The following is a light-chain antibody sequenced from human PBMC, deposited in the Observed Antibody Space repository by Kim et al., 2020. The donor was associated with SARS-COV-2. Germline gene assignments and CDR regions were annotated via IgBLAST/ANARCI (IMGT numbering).Light chain of an antibody. V-gene: IGKV1-13*02. CDR1: QGISSA. CDR3: QQCT. J-gene: IGKJ4*01. Sequence: AIQLTQSPSSLSASVGDRVTITCRASQGISSALAWYQQKPGKAPKFLIHDASSLESGVPSRFSGSGSGTDFTLTISSLQPEDFATYYCQQCTFGGGTKVEI. CDR2: DAS.